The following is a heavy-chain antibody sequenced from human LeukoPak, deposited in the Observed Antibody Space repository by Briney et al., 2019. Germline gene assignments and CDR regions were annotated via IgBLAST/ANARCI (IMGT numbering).Heavy chain of an antibody. D-gene: IGHD4-17*01. CDR2: IISSNGNI. CDR1: GFSFTTYS. Sequence: GGSLRLSCAASGFSFTTYSMNWVRQAPGKGLEWVSSIISSNGNIYYADSVKGRFTISRDNAKSSLYLQMNSLRTEDTAVYFCARDYRTNGDYHAFDIWGQGTTVTVSS. CDR3: ARDYRTNGDYHAFDI. V-gene: IGHV3-21*01. J-gene: IGHJ3*02.